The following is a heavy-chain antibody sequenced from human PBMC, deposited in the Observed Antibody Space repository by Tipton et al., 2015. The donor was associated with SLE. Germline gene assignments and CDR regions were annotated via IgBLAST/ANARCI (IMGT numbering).Heavy chain of an antibody. J-gene: IGHJ3*01. CDR3: ATSIAVAGDAFDV. CDR1: GGSISSGSYY. D-gene: IGHD6-13*01. V-gene: IGHV4-61*02. Sequence: TLSLTCTVSGGSISSGSYYWSWIRQPAGKGLEWIGRIYTSGSTNYNPSLKSRVTISVDTSKNQLSLKLNSVTAADTAVYYCATSIAVAGDAFDVWGQGTMVTVSS. CDR2: IYTSGST.